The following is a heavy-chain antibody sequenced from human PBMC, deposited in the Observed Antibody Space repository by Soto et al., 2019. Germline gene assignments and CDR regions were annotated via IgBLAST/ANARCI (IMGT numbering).Heavy chain of an antibody. CDR2: IYYSGST. J-gene: IGHJ4*02. D-gene: IGHD5-12*01. Sequence: QVQLQESGPGLVKPSETLSLTCTVSGGSICSYYWSWIRQPPGKGLEWIGYIYYSGSTNYNPSLKSRVTISVDTSKNQFSLKLSSVTDADTAVYYCARFSQDGYNYYFDYWGQGTLVTVSS. V-gene: IGHV4-59*01. CDR1: GGSICSYY. CDR3: ARFSQDGYNYYFDY.